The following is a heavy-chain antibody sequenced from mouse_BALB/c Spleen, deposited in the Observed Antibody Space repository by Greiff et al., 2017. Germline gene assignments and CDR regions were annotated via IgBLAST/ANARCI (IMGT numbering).Heavy chain of an antibody. D-gene: IGHD3-1*01. Sequence: EVKLLESGPGLVKPSQSLSLTCSVTGYSITSGYYWNWIRQFPGNKLEWMGYISYDGSNNYNPSLKNRISITRDTSKNQFFLKLNSVTTEDTATYYCARDNSSGYVPAYWGQGTLVTVSA. J-gene: IGHJ3*01. CDR1: GYSITSGYY. CDR3: ARDNSSGYVPAY. V-gene: IGHV3-6*02. CDR2: ISYDGSN.